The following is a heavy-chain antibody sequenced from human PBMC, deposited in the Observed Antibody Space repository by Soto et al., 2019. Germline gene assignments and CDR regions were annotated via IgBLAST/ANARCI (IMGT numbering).Heavy chain of an antibody. CDR2: IFYSGNT. D-gene: IGHD3-3*01. V-gene: IGHV4-30-4*01. Sequence: SETLSLTCTVSGGSISSGDYYWSWIRQPPGKGLEWIGYIFYSGNTYYNPSLKSRITISIDTSKNQFSLSLTSVTAADTAVYFCARDATIFDTDGYYYYFDYWGQGSPVT. J-gene: IGHJ4*02. CDR3: ARDATIFDTDGYYYYFDY. CDR1: GGSISSGDYY.